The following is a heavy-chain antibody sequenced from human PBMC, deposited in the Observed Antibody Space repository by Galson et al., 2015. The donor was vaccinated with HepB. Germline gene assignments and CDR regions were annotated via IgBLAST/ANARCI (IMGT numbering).Heavy chain of an antibody. CDR1: GFTFSSYA. CDR3: AKVRDVGTTNYFDY. CDR2: ISGSGGST. D-gene: IGHD1-26*01. Sequence: SLRLSCAASGFTFSSYAMSWVRQALGKGLEWVSAISGSGGSTYSADSVKGRLTISRDNSKNTLYLQMNSLRAEDTAVYYCAKVRDVGTTNYFDYWGQGTLVTVSS. V-gene: IGHV3-23*01. J-gene: IGHJ4*02.